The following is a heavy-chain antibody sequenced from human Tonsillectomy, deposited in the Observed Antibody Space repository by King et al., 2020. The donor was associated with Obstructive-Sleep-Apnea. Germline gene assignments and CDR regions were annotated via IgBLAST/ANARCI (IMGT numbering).Heavy chain of an antibody. CDR3: GRHLDYDSSGYPLGY. CDR1: GYIFANYW. Sequence: VQSGAEVKKPGESLKISCKGSGYIFANYWIGWVRQMPGKGLEWVALIYPGDSDTRYSPSFQGQVTISVDKSISTAYLQWSSLKASDTAMYYCGRHLDYDSSGYPLGYWGQGTLVTVSP. J-gene: IGHJ4*02. CDR2: IYPGDSDT. V-gene: IGHV5-51*01. D-gene: IGHD3-22*01.